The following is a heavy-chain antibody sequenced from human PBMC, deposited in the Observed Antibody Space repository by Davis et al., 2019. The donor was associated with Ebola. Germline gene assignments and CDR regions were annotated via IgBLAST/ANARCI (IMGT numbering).Heavy chain of an antibody. CDR3: AKDQQITIFGVAGLSYGMDV. Sequence: GESLKISCAASGFTFSSYSMNWVRQAPGKGLEWVSSISSSSSYIYYADSVKGRFTISRDNSKNTLYLQMNSLRAEDTAVYYCAKDQQITIFGVAGLSYGMDVWGQGTTVTVSS. D-gene: IGHD3-3*01. CDR1: GFTFSSYS. CDR2: ISSSSSYI. V-gene: IGHV3-21*01. J-gene: IGHJ6*02.